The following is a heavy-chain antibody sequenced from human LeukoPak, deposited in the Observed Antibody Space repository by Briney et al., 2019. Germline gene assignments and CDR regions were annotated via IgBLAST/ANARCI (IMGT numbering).Heavy chain of an antibody. CDR1: GFTFSSYW. Sequence: SGGSLRLSCAASGFTFSSYWMHWVRQAPGKGLVWVSRINSDGSSTSYADSVKGRFTISRDNAKNTLYLQMNSLRAEDTAVYYCARGSGWLYYFDYWGQGTLVTVSS. CDR3: ARGSGWLYYFDY. D-gene: IGHD6-19*01. V-gene: IGHV3-74*01. CDR2: INSDGSST. J-gene: IGHJ4*02.